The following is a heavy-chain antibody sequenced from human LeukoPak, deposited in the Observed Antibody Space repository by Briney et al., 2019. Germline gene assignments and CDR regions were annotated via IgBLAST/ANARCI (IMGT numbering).Heavy chain of an antibody. V-gene: IGHV1-8*01. Sequence: GASVKVSCKASGYTFSNYDVIWVRQAPGQGLEWMGWMNPNSGNTGYVQRFQGRVTMTGDTSISTAYMELSSLRSEDTAVYYCARRGDFYASGSYYGGWFGPWGQGILVTVSS. CDR3: ARRGDFYASGSYYGGWFGP. D-gene: IGHD3-10*01. CDR2: MNPNSGNT. J-gene: IGHJ5*02. CDR1: GYTFSNYD.